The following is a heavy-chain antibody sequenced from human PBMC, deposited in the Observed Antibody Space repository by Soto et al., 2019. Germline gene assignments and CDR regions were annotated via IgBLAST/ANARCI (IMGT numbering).Heavy chain of an antibody. CDR1: GYTFTSYG. D-gene: IGHD2-2*01. CDR2: ISAYNGNT. J-gene: IGHJ6*02. CDR3: ARDCSSTSCSNYYYYYGMDV. Sequence: VKVSCKASGYTFTSYGISWVRQAPGQGLEWMGWISAYNGNTNYAQKLQDRVTMTTDTSTSTAYMELRSLRSDDTAVYYCARDCSSTSCSNYYYYYGMDVWGQGTTVTVSS. V-gene: IGHV1-18*04.